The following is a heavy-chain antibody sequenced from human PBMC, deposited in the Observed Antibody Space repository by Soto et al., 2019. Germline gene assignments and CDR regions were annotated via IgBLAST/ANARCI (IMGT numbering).Heavy chain of an antibody. CDR2: VAYSGGT. CDR1: GGSITRGGSY. J-gene: IGHJ5*01. Sequence: QVQLQESGPGLVKTSRTLSLTCTVSGGSITRGGSYWSWIRQHPEKGLEWIGYVAYSGGTYYNPSLKSRVTFLVDMSMNLLSLRLSSVTAADTAVYYCARAWLEYNWFDSWGQGTLVTVSS. D-gene: IGHD5-12*01. CDR3: ARAWLEYNWFDS. V-gene: IGHV4-31*03.